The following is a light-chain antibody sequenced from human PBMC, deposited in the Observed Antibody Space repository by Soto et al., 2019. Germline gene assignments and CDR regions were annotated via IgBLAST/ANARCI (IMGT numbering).Light chain of an antibody. V-gene: IGKV1-5*01. J-gene: IGKJ1*01. Sequence: DIQMTQSPSALSASAGDRVTVTCRASQSITSWLAWYQQKPRRARKLLIYDAYTLESGVTSRFSGSGSETEFTLTISSLQTDDFATYYCQPYIGYPWTFGQGTKVDIK. CDR2: DAY. CDR3: QPYIGYPWT. CDR1: QSITSW.